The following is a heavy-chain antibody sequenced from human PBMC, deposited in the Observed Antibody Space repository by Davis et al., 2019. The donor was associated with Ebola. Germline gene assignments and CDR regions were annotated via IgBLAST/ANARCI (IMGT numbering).Heavy chain of an antibody. V-gene: IGHV1-46*01. CDR2: ISPSGGST. CDR3: SRTMSDGGASDY. Sequence: SVPVSCQASRYTFPCQYIHLVRQAPGQGLEWMGIISPSGGSTSYEQKFQGRVIMTRDTSTSTVYMELSSLRSEDTAVYYCSRTMSDGGASDYWGQGTMVTVSS. J-gene: IGHJ4*02. CDR1: RYTFPCQY.